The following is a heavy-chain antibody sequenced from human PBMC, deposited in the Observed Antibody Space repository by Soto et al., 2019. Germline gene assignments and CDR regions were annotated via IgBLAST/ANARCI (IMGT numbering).Heavy chain of an antibody. Sequence: TGGSLRLSCAASGFTFSSYSMNWVRQAPWKGLEWVSYISSSSSYIYYADSVKGRFTISRDNAKNSLYLQMNSLRAEDTAVYYCARDSGNYGSGSYYKPFDPWGQGTLVTVSS. D-gene: IGHD3-10*01. CDR3: ARDSGNYGSGSYYKPFDP. J-gene: IGHJ5*02. V-gene: IGHV3-21*05. CDR2: ISSSSSYI. CDR1: GFTFSSYS.